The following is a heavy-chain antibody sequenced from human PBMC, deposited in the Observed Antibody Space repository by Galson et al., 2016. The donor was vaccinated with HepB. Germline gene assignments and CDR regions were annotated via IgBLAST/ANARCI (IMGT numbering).Heavy chain of an antibody. J-gene: IGHJ6*04. CDR3: AKDMALIAVNGFGMDV. Sequence: SLRLSCAASGFTFDNYAMNWVRQVPGKGLEWVSSINWSGENIDYADSVRGRFTISRDNTKNSLYLQMNSLRLEDTALYYYAKDMALIAVNGFGMDVWGKGTTVTGAS. CDR2: INWSGENI. D-gene: IGHD6-19*01. CDR1: GFTFDNYA. V-gene: IGHV3-9*01.